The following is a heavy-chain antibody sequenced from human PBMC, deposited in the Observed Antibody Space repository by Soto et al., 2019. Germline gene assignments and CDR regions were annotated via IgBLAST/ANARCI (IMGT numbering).Heavy chain of an antibody. V-gene: IGHV3-23*01. J-gene: IGHJ4*02. Sequence: GGSLRLSCAASGFTFSSYAMSWVRQAPGKGLEWVSAISGSGGRTYYADSVKGRFTISRENSKNTLYLQMNSPRAEDTAVYYCAKEMYSSGFFDYWGQGTLVTVSS. CDR3: AKEMYSSGFFDY. D-gene: IGHD6-19*01. CDR2: ISGSGGRT. CDR1: GFTFSSYA.